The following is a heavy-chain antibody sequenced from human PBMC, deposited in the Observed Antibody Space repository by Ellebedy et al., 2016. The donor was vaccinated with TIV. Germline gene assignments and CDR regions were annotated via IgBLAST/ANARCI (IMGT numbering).Heavy chain of an antibody. CDR2: INAGNGNT. J-gene: IGHJ3*02. Sequence: AASVKVSCKASGYTFSSYGIGWVRQAPGQGLEWMGWINAGNGNTKYSQKFQGRVTMTTDTSTSTAYMELRSLRSDDTAVYYCARAQYYDILTGYQNLDAFDIWGQGTMVTVSS. CDR1: GYTFSSYG. CDR3: ARAQYYDILTGYQNLDAFDI. V-gene: IGHV1-18*01. D-gene: IGHD3-9*01.